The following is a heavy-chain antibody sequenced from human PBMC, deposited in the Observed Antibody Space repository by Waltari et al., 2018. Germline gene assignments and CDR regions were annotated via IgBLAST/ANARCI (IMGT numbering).Heavy chain of an antibody. Sequence: QVQLQQWGAGLLKPSETLSLTCAVYGGSFSGYYWSWIRQPPGKGLEWIGEINNSGSTNYNPSLKSRVTISVDTSKNQFSLKLSSVTAADTAVYYCARVLGRGTGYWGQGTLVIVSS. CDR3: ARVLGRGTGY. J-gene: IGHJ4*02. D-gene: IGHD1-1*01. CDR1: GGSFSGYY. CDR2: INNSGST. V-gene: IGHV4-34*01.